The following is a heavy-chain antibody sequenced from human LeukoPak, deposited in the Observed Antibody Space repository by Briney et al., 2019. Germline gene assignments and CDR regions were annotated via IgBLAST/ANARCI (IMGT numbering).Heavy chain of an antibody. CDR2: INPNSGGT. V-gene: IGHV1-2*02. Sequence: ASVKVSCKASGYTFTGYYMHWVRQAPGQGLEWMGWINPNSGGTNYAQKFQGRVTMTRDTSISTAYMELSRLRSDDTAVYYCARDLRVVRSGLFWSGYSDAFDIWGQGTMVTVSS. J-gene: IGHJ3*02. CDR1: GYTFTGYY. D-gene: IGHD3-3*01. CDR3: ARDLRVVRSGLFWSGYSDAFDI.